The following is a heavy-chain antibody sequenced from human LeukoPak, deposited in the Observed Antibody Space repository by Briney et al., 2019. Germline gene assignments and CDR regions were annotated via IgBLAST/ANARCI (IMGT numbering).Heavy chain of an antibody. Sequence: GGSLRLSCAASGFTFSSYWMSWVRQAPGKGLEWVANIKQDGSEKYYVDSVKGRFTISRDNAKNSLYLQMNSLRAEGTAVYYCARDALYSSSWYYGMDVWGQGTTVTVSS. V-gene: IGHV3-7*01. CDR3: ARDALYSSSWYYGMDV. D-gene: IGHD6-13*01. J-gene: IGHJ6*02. CDR1: GFTFSSYW. CDR2: IKQDGSEK.